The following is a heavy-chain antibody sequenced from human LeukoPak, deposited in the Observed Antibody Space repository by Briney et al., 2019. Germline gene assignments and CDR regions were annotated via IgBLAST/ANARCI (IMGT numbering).Heavy chain of an antibody. J-gene: IGHJ3*02. V-gene: IGHV4-59*01. Sequence: SETLSLTCAVSGGSISSYYWSWIRQPPGKGLEWIGYIHYSGSTNYNPSLKSRVTISVDTSKNQFSLKLRSVTAADTAVYYCAREAREGHVFDIWGQGTMVTVSS. CDR3: AREAREGHVFDI. CDR2: IHYSGST. D-gene: IGHD5-24*01. CDR1: GGSISSYY.